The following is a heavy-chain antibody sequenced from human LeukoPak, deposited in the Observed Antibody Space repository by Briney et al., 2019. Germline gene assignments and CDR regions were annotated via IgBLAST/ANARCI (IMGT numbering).Heavy chain of an antibody. J-gene: IGHJ3*02. D-gene: IGHD3-10*01. V-gene: IGHV3-23*01. Sequence: GGSLRLSCGASGFTFNSYAMSWVRQAPGKGLEWVSSISDAGGSTYYADSVKGRFTISRDNSKNTLYLQMNSLRAEDTAVYYCAKGDGSGSYPESDAFDIWGQGTMVTVSS. CDR2: ISDAGGST. CDR3: AKGDGSGSYPESDAFDI. CDR1: GFTFNSYA.